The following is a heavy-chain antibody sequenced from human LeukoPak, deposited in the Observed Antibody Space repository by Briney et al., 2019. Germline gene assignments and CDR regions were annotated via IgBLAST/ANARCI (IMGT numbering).Heavy chain of an antibody. CDR1: GGSISNYY. Sequence: PSETLSLTCTVSGGSISNYYWSWIRQPPGKGLEWIGEINHSGSTNYNPSLKSRVTISVDTSKNQFSPKLSSVTAADTAVYYCARGPHCSGGSCYSWAKYFQHWGQGTLVTVSS. CDR3: ARGPHCSGGSCYSWAKYFQH. CDR2: INHSGST. D-gene: IGHD2-15*01. J-gene: IGHJ1*01. V-gene: IGHV4-34*01.